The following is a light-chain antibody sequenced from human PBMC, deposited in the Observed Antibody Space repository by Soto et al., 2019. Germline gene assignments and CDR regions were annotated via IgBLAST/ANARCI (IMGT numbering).Light chain of an antibody. J-gene: IGLJ3*02. V-gene: IGLV1-40*01. CDR3: QSYDSSLSGSGV. CDR1: SSNIGAGYD. Sequence: QSVLTQPPSVSGAPGQRVTISCTGSSSNIGAGYDVHWYQQLPGTAPKLLIYGNNNRPSGVPDRFSGCKSGTSASLAITGLQAEDEADYYCQSYDSSLSGSGVFGGGTKLTVL. CDR2: GNN.